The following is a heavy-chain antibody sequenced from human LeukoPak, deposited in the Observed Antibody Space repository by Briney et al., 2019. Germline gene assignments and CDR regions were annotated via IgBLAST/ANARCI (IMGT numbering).Heavy chain of an antibody. Sequence: SETLSLTCTVSGGSISSSSYYWGWIRQPPGKGLEWIGSIYYSGSTYYNPSLKSRVTISVDTSKNQFSLKLSSVTAADTAVYYCARGTDTEWIDWGQGTLVTVSS. D-gene: IGHD5-18*01. CDR3: ARGTDTEWID. J-gene: IGHJ4*02. CDR2: IYYSGST. V-gene: IGHV4-39*07. CDR1: GGSISSSSYY.